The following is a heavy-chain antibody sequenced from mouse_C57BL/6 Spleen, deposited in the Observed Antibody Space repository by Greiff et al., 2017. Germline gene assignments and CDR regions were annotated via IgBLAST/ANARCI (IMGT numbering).Heavy chain of an antibody. Sequence: QVQLQQPGAELVMPGASVKLSCKASGYTFTSHWMHWVKQRPGQGLEWIGEIDPSDSYTNYNQKFKGKSTLTVDKSSSTAYMQLSSLTSEDSAVYYCARPDCSSSPRFAYWGQGTRLTVSA. D-gene: IGHD1-1*01. J-gene: IGHJ3*01. V-gene: IGHV1-69*01. CDR1: GYTFTSHW. CDR2: IDPSDSYT. CDR3: ARPDCSSSPRFAY.